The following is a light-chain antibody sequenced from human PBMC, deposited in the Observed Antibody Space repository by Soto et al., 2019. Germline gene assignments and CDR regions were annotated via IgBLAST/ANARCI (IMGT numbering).Light chain of an antibody. V-gene: IGKV3-20*01. J-gene: IGKJ4*01. CDR1: QSVSSSY. Sequence: EIVLTQSPGTLSLSPGEIATLSFSASQSVSSSYLAWYQQKPGQAPRLLIYGASSRATGIPDRFSGSGSGTDFTLTISRLEPEDFAVYYCQQYGSSPLLTFGGGTKVDIK. CDR3: QQYGSSPLLT. CDR2: GAS.